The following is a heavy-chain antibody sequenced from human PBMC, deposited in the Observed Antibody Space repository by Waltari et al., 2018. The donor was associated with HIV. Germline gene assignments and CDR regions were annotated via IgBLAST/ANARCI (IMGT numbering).Heavy chain of an antibody. D-gene: IGHD1-1*01. CDR2: MYSGGTT. Sequence: EVQLVESGGGLVRPGGSLRLSCAASGLTARSPHMGWVRQTPGKGLEYVSVMYSGGTTHYADSVNGRFTISRDSSKSALYLQMNTRRAEDTALYYCARVDRAGTTSGWDVFDIWGQGTMVTVSS. CDR3: ARVDRAGTTSGWDVFDI. CDR1: GLTARSPH. J-gene: IGHJ3*02. V-gene: IGHV3-66*01.